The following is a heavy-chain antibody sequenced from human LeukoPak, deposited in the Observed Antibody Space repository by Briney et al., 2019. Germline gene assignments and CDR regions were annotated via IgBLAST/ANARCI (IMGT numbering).Heavy chain of an antibody. J-gene: IGHJ4*02. CDR1: GFTFSDYG. V-gene: IGHV3-30*02. Sequence: GGSLRLSCAASGFTFSDYGMHWVRQAPGKGLEWVAFMSSDGTNQYYADSVKGRLTISRDISKNTLYLQMNSLRAADMALYYCAKDNPAVAHWGQGTLVTVSS. CDR3: AKDNPAVAH. CDR2: MSSDGTNQ.